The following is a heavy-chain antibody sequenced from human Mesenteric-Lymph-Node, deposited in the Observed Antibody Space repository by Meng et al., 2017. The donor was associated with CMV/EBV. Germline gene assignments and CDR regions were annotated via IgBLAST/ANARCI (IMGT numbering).Heavy chain of an antibody. J-gene: IGHJ4*02. CDR1: GFAFNSYA. CDR3: AKDQGMLLRNTVHY. V-gene: IGHV3-23*01. CDR2: ITGSGGNT. D-gene: IGHD2-21*01. Sequence: GESLKISCVGSGFAFNSYAMTWVRQAPGKGLEWVSTITGSGGNTYYADSVKGHLTISRDNSKNTLFLQMNNLRAEDTAVYYCAKDQGMLLRNTVHYWGQGTLVTVSS.